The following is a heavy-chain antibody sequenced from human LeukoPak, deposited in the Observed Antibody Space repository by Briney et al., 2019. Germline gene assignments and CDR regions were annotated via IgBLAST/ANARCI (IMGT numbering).Heavy chain of an antibody. Sequence: GGSLKLSCAASGLTFSSFGMHWVRQAPGKGLEWVAVISYDGSNKYYADSVKGRFTISRDNSKNTLYLQMNSLRAEDTAVYYCARANTYYYDSSGYYYWDYFDYWGQGTLVTVSS. V-gene: IGHV3-30*03. D-gene: IGHD3-22*01. CDR1: GLTFSSFG. J-gene: IGHJ4*02. CDR2: ISYDGSNK. CDR3: ARANTYYYDSSGYYYWDYFDY.